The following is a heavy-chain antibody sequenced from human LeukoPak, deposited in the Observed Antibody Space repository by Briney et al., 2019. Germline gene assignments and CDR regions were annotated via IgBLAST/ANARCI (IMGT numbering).Heavy chain of an antibody. CDR3: ARGGPALGYYYYMDV. J-gene: IGHJ6*03. CDR2: NPNICNT. Sequence: NPNICNTGYAHKFQGRVTITRNTSISTAYMELSSLRSEDTAVYYCARGGPALGYYYYMDVWGKGTTVTVSS. V-gene: IGHV1-8*03.